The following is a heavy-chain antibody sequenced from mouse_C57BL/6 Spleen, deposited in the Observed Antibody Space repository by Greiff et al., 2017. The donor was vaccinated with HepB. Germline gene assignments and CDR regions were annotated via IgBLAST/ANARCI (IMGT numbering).Heavy chain of an antibody. CDR1: GFNIKDDY. J-gene: IGHJ2*01. V-gene: IGHV14-4*01. CDR2: IDPENGDT. D-gene: IGHD4-1*01. CDR3: TRGTGTGY. Sequence: VQLKESGAELVRPGASVKLSCTASGFNIKDDYMHWVKQRPEQGLEWIGWIDPENGDTEYASKFQGKATITADTSSNTAYLQLSSLTSEDTAVYYCTRGTGTGYWGQGTTLTVSS.